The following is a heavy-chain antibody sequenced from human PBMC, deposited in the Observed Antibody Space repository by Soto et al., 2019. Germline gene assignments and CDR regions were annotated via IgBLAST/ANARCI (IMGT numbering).Heavy chain of an antibody. CDR3: AKAGFDP. V-gene: IGHV4-34*01. CDR1: GGSLSGFY. Sequence: QVQLQQWGAGLLKPSETLSLTCAVYGGSLSGFYWSWIRQPPGKGLEWIGAINDSGSTNYNPSLKSRVTISVDTAKNQFSLHLISVTAAETAVYYCAKAGFDPWGQGTLVTVSS. J-gene: IGHJ5*02. CDR2: INDSGST.